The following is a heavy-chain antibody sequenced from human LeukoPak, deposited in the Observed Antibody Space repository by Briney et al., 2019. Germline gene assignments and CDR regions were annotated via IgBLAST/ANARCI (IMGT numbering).Heavy chain of an antibody. CDR3: ARGGSSEAFDI. CDR1: GYTFTGYY. J-gene: IGHJ3*02. V-gene: IGHV1-2*02. Sequence: ASVKVSCKASGYTFTGYYMHWVRQAPGQGLEGVGWINPNSGGTNYAQKFQGRGTMTRDTSLNTAYMDLTSLRSDDTAVYYCARGGSSEAFDIWGQGTMVTVSS. CDR2: INPNSGGT.